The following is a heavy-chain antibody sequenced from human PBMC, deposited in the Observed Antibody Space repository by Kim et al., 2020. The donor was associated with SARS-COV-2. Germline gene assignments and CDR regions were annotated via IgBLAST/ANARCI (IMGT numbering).Heavy chain of an antibody. CDR3: AKSFSGAFDI. CDR2: ISWNSGSI. Sequence: GGSLRLSCAASGFTFDDYAMHWVRQAPGKGLEWVSGISWNSGSIGYADSVKGRFTISRDNAKNSLYLQMNSLRAEDTALYYCAKSFSGAFDIWGQGTMVTVSS. CDR1: GFTFDDYA. D-gene: IGHD3-3*02. J-gene: IGHJ3*02. V-gene: IGHV3-9*01.